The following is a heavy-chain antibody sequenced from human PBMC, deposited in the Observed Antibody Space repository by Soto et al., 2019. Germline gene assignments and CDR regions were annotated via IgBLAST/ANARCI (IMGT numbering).Heavy chain of an antibody. CDR1: GFTFRTHD. V-gene: IGHV3-23*01. J-gene: IGHJ4*02. D-gene: IGHD2-15*01. CDR3: AKGGWLDD. Sequence: EVQLSESGGGLVQPGGSLRLSCVASGFTFRTHDMTWGRQAPGKGLEWVSVISASDGNTNYADSVKGRFTISRDNSKNTVFLQLNSLRVEDTAVYYCAKGGWLDDWGQGTLVTVSS. CDR2: ISASDGNT.